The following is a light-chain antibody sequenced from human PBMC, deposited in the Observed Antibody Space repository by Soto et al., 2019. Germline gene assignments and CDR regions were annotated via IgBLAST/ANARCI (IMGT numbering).Light chain of an antibody. J-gene: IGKJ4*01. CDR3: QQYGSSPFT. Sequence: EVVLTQSPGTLSLSPGEGATLSCKATQRVSSSYLAWYQQKPGHAPRLLIYGASSRATGIPDRFSGSGSGTDFMLTISRLEPEDFAVYFCQQYGSSPFTFGGGTKVEI. V-gene: IGKV3-20*01. CDR2: GAS. CDR1: QRVSSSY.